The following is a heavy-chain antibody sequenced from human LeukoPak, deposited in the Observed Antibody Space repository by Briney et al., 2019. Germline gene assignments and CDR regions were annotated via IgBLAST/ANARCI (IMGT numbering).Heavy chain of an antibody. J-gene: IGHJ4*02. V-gene: IGHV4-59*01. CDR3: ARMRPNGEHDY. D-gene: IGHD4-17*01. CDR2: IYYSGST. Sequence: SETLSLTCAVSGYSISNYYWSWIRQPPGKGLEWIAYIYYSGSTNYNPSLQSRVTISVDTSRNQFSPKLSSVTTADTAIYYCARMRPNGEHDYWGQGTLVTVSS. CDR1: GYSISNYY.